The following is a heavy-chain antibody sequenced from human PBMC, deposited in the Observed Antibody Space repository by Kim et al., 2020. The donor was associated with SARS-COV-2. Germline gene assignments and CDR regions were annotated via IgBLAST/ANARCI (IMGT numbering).Heavy chain of an antibody. CDR3: AREGLCSSTSCYTGPPYYYYYMDV. J-gene: IGHJ6*03. V-gene: IGHV4-34*01. CDR2: INHSGST. CDR1: GGSFSGYY. Sequence: SETLSLTCAVYGGSFSGYYWSWIRQPPGKGLEWIGEINHSGSTNYNPSLKSRVTISVDTSKNQFSLKLSSVTAADTAVYYCAREGLCSSTSCYTGPPYYYYYMDVWGKGTTVTVSS. D-gene: IGHD2-2*02.